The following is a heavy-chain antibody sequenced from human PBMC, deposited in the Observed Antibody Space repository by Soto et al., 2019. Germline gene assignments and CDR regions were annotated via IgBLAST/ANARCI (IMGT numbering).Heavy chain of an antibody. CDR2: ISSSSSYT. CDR1: GFTFSDYY. J-gene: IGHJ4*02. CDR3: ARDRYSGSSYSDY. D-gene: IGHD1-26*01. V-gene: IGHV3-11*05. Sequence: GGSLRLSCAASGFTFSDYYMSWIRQAPGKGLEWISYISSSSSYTNYADSVKGRFTISRDNAKNSLYLQMNSLRAEDTAVYYCARDRYSGSSYSDYGCQGTLVTVSS.